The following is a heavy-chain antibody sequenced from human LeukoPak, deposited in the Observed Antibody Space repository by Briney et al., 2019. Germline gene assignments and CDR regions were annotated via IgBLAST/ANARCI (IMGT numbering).Heavy chain of an antibody. J-gene: IGHJ4*02. CDR1: RGSFSGYY. CDR2: INHCGSN. D-gene: IGHD6-13*01. Sequence: SETLSLTCAVYRGSFSGYYLSWIRQPPGKGLEWIGEINHCGSNNYEQSLKSRVTISVDTSKNPFHLKLSTVTPADTAVYYCARGHAPSQSSGERAAAANFDYWGQGTLVTVSS. CDR3: ARGHAPSQSSGERAAAANFDY. V-gene: IGHV4-34*01.